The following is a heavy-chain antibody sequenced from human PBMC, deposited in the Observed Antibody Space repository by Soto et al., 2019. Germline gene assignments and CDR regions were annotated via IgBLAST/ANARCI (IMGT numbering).Heavy chain of an antibody. D-gene: IGHD2-2*01. V-gene: IGHV1-69*13. CDR2: IIPIFGTA. Sequence: SVKVSCKASGGTFSSYAISWVRQAPGQGLEWMGGIIPIFGTANYAQKFQGRVTITADESTSTAYMELSSLRSEDTAVYYCARRSKVVVPAADGFHLSGPAPLATVPS. CDR1: GGTFSSYA. J-gene: IGHJ3*01. CDR3: ARRSKVVVPAADGFHL.